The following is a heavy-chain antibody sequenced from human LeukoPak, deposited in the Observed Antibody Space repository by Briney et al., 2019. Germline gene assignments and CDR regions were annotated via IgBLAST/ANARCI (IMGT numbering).Heavy chain of an antibody. V-gene: IGHV1-18*01. Sequence: ASVKVSCKASGYTFTSYGISWVRQAPGQGLEWMGWISAYNGNTNYAQKLQGRVTMTTDTSTSTAYMELRSLRSDDTAVYYCARVHYDFWSGYLLDYWGQGTLVTVSS. J-gene: IGHJ4*02. D-gene: IGHD3-3*01. CDR1: GYTFTSYG. CDR2: ISAYNGNT. CDR3: ARVHYDFWSGYLLDY.